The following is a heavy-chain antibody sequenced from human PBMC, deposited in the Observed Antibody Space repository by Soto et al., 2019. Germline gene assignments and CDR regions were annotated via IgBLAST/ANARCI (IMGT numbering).Heavy chain of an antibody. D-gene: IGHD3-22*01. Sequence: ASVNVSCKSSGFTFTSSSVQWVRQARGQRLEWIGWIVVGSGNTNYAQKFQERVTITRDMSTSTAYMELSSLRSEDTAVYYCATLPDYYDSSGYYYPPWGQGTMVTVSS. CDR2: IVVGSGNT. CDR3: ATLPDYYDSSGYYYPP. CDR1: GFTFTSSS. J-gene: IGHJ3*01. V-gene: IGHV1-58*01.